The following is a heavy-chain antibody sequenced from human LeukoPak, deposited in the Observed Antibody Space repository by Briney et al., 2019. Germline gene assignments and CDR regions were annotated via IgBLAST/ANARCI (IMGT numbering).Heavy chain of an antibody. CDR2: IFTSGSS. CDR3: ARLMRGPWRIGS. V-gene: IGHV4-4*09. J-gene: IGHJ5*01. D-gene: IGHD3-16*01. Sequence: PSETLSLTCSVSGDSIRSDSWSWIRQFPGGGLEWIGYIFTSGSSNYNPSLRSRVTISGDTSMNQFSLSLNSVTAADTAVYFCARLMRGPWRIGSWGQGTLVTVSS. CDR1: GDSIRSDS.